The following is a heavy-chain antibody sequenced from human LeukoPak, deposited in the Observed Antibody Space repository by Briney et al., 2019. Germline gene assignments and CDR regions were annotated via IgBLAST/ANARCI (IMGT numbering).Heavy chain of an antibody. D-gene: IGHD3-10*01. Sequence: GGSLRLSCAASGFTFSSYGMHWVRQAPGKGLEWVAVISYDGGNKYYADSVKGRFTISRDNSKNTLYLQMNSLRAEDTAVYYCAKALLWFGESSAFDIWGQGTMVTVSS. J-gene: IGHJ3*02. CDR3: AKALLWFGESSAFDI. V-gene: IGHV3-30*18. CDR1: GFTFSSYG. CDR2: ISYDGGNK.